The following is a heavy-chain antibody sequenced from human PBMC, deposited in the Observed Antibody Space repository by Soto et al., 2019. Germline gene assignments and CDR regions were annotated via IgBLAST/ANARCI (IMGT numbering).Heavy chain of an antibody. CDR3: ATAACSGGSCYLGYYYYYMDV. CDR2: FDPEDGET. J-gene: IGHJ6*03. CDR1: GYTLTELS. V-gene: IGHV1-24*01. Sequence: GASVKVSCKVSGYTLTELSMHWVRQAPGKGLEWMGGFDPEDGETIYAQKFQGRVTMTEDTSTDTAYTELSSLRSEDTAVYYCATAACSGGSCYLGYYYYYMDVWGKGTTVTVSS. D-gene: IGHD2-15*01.